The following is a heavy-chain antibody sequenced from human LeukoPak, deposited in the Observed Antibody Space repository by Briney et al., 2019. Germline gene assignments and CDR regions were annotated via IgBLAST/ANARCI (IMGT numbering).Heavy chain of an antibody. J-gene: IGHJ4*02. D-gene: IGHD2-15*01. Sequence: ASVRVSCKASGYTFTGYYMHWVRQAPGQGLEWMGRINPNSGGTNYAQKFQGRVTMTRDTSISTAYMELSRLRSDDTAVYYCARVVCSGGSCYSYYFDYWGQGTLVTVSS. CDR1: GYTFTGYY. V-gene: IGHV1-2*06. CDR3: ARVVCSGGSCYSYYFDY. CDR2: INPNSGGT.